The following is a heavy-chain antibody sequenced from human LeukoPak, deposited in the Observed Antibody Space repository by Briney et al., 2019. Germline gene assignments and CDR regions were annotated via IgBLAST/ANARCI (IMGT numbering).Heavy chain of an antibody. J-gene: IGHJ4*02. D-gene: IGHD2-2*02. CDR2: INHSGST. CDR3: ARGGEVPAAIRKYYFDY. Sequence: SETLSLTCAVYGGSFSGYYWSWIRQPPGKGLEWIGEINHSGSTNYNPSLKSRVTISVDTSKNQFSLKLSSVTAADTAVYYCARGGEVPAAIRKYYFDYWGQGTLVTVSS. V-gene: IGHV4-34*01. CDR1: GGSFSGYY.